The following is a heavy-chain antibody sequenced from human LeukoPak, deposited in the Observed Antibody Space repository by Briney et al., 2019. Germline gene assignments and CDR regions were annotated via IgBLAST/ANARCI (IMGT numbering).Heavy chain of an antibody. D-gene: IGHD3-22*01. CDR3: ARGTYYYDSSYAFDI. J-gene: IGHJ3*02. V-gene: IGHV1-46*01. CDR2: INPSGGST. Sequence: ASVKVSCKASGYTFTSYYMHWVRQAPGQGLEWTGIINPSGGSTSYAQKFQGRVTMTRDMSTSTVYMELSSLRSEDTAVYYCARGTYYYDSSYAFDIWGQGTMVTVSS. CDR1: GYTFTSYY.